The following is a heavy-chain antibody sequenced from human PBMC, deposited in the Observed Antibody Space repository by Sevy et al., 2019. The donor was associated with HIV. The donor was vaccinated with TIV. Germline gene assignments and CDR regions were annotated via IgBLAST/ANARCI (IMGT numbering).Heavy chain of an antibody. CDR2: INPNSGGT. D-gene: IGHD1-26*01. J-gene: IGHJ3*02. CDR1: GYTFTGYY. Sequence: ASVKVSCKASGYTFTGYYMHWVRQAPGQGLEWMGRINPNSGGTNYAQKFQGRVTMTRDTSISTDYMELSRLRSDDTAVYYCARVATSGAFDIWGQGTMVTVSS. V-gene: IGHV1-2*06. CDR3: ARVATSGAFDI.